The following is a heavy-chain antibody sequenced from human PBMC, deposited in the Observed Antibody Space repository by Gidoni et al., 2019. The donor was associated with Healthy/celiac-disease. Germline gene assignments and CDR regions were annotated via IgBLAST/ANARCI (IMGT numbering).Heavy chain of an antibody. CDR3: AKEVYDILDY. J-gene: IGHJ4*02. CDR2: ISGSGGST. Sequence: LEWVSAISGSGGSTYYADSVKGRFTISRDNSKNTLYLQMNSLRAEDTAVYYCAKEVYDILDYWGQGTLVTVSS. D-gene: IGHD3-9*01. V-gene: IGHV3-23*01.